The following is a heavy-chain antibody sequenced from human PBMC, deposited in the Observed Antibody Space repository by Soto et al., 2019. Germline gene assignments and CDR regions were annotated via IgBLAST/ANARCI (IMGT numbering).Heavy chain of an antibody. J-gene: IGHJ4*02. D-gene: IGHD1-1*01. CDR3: ARALEAKIDY. V-gene: IGHV4-31*03. Sequence: SETLSLTCTVSGGPISSGGYYWSWIRQHPGKGLEWIGYIYYSGSTYYNPSLKSRVTISVDTSKNQFSLKLSSVTAADTAVYYCARALEAKIDYWGQGTLVTVSS. CDR1: GGPISSGGYY. CDR2: IYYSGST.